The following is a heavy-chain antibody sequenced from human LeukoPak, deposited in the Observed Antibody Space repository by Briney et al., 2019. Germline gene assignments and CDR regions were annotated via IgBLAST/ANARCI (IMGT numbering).Heavy chain of an antibody. V-gene: IGHV1-69*04. Sequence: SVKVSCKASGYTFTSYGISWVRQAPGQGLEWMGRIIPILGIANYAQKFQGRVTITADKSTSTAYMELSSLRSEDTAVYYCARGPVIVGAIPYFQHWGQGTLVTVSS. CDR2: IIPILGIA. J-gene: IGHJ1*01. CDR1: GYTFTSYG. CDR3: ARGPVIVGAIPYFQH. D-gene: IGHD1-26*01.